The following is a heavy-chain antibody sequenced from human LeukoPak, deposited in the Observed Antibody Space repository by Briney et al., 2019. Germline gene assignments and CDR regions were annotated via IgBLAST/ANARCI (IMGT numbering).Heavy chain of an antibody. Sequence: PGGSLRLSCSASAFSFTAYSVNWVRQAPGRGLEWISYIGPGGDIYYADSVTGRFTVSRDTAKNSLYLQMNGLRVEDTAVYYCARRFDSWGQGTLVTVS. CDR2: IGPGGDI. V-gene: IGHV3-48*01. CDR1: AFSFTAYS. CDR3: ARRFDS. J-gene: IGHJ5*01.